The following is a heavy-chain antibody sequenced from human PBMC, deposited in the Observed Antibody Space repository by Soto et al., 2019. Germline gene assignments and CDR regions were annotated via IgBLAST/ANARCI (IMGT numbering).Heavy chain of an antibody. D-gene: IGHD3-10*01. CDR2: IYYSGST. Sequence: SETLSLTCTVSGGSISSSSYYWGWIRQLPGKGLEWIGSIYYSGSTYYNPSLKSRVTISVDTSKNQFSLKLSSVTAADTAVYYCARLGSGGSESDYWYFDLWGRGTLVTVSS. CDR3: ARLGSGGSESDYWYFDL. CDR1: GGSISSSSYY. V-gene: IGHV4-39*01. J-gene: IGHJ2*01.